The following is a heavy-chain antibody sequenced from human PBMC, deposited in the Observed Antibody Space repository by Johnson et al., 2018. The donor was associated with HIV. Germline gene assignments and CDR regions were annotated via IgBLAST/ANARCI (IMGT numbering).Heavy chain of an antibody. CDR1: GFTFSSYG. CDR2: IRYDGSNK. Sequence: QVQLVESGGGVVQPGGSLRLSCAASGFTFSSYGMHWVRQAPGKGLEWVAFIRYDGSNKYYADSVKGRFTISRDNSKNTLYLQMNSLRAEDTAVHYCAKATTGSDAFDICGQGTMVTVSS. V-gene: IGHV3-30*02. J-gene: IGHJ3*02. CDR3: AKATTGSDAFDI. D-gene: IGHD1-1*01.